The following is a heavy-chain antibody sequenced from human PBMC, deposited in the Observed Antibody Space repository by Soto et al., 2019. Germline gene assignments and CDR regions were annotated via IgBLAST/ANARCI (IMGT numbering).Heavy chain of an antibody. CDR1: GFTFSNYA. D-gene: IGHD3-3*01. J-gene: IGHJ6*02. Sequence: GGSLRLSCAASGFTFSNYAMNWVRQTPEKGLEWVSAISGIGLSTKHADSVTGRFTISRDNSKNTLYLQMHSLRAEDTAVYYCAKSDSSPILGMVTCGMDVWGQGTAVTIS. CDR3: AKSDSSPILGMVTCGMDV. CDR2: ISGIGLST. V-gene: IGHV3-23*01.